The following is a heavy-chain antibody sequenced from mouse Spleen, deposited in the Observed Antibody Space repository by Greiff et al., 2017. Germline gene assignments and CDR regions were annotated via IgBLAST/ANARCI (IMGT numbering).Heavy chain of an antibody. CDR1: GFTFSDYG. Sequence: EVKLVESGGGLVKPGGSLKLSCAASGFTFSDYGMHWVRQAPEKGLEWVAYISSGISTIYYADTVKGRFTISRDNAKNTLFLQMTSLRSEDTAMYYCARGGLRAWFAYWGQGTLVTVSA. V-gene: IGHV5-17*01. J-gene: IGHJ3*01. D-gene: IGHD2-4*01. CDR2: ISSGISTI. CDR3: ARGGLRAWFAY.